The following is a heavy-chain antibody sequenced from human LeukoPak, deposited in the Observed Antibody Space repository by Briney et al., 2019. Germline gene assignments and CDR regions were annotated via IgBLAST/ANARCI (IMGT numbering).Heavy chain of an antibody. Sequence: PGGSLRLSCAASGFTFSSYSMNWVRQAPGKGLEWVSSISSSSSYIYYADSVKGRFTISRGNAKNSLYLQMNSLRAEDTAVYYCAREERRYYFDYWGQGTLVTVSS. CDR1: GFTFSSYS. CDR3: AREERRYYFDY. J-gene: IGHJ4*02. CDR2: ISSSSSYI. V-gene: IGHV3-21*01. D-gene: IGHD2/OR15-2a*01.